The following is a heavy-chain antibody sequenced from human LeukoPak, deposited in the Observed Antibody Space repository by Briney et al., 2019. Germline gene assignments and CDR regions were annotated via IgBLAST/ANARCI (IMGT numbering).Heavy chain of an antibody. V-gene: IGHV3-9*01. D-gene: IGHD2-21*02. CDR3: ARVCGGDCYDAFDT. Sequence: GGSLRLSCAASGFTFDDYAMHWVRQAPGKGLEWVSGISWNSGSIGYADSVKGRFTISRDNAKNPLYLQMNSLRAEDTALYYCARVCGGDCYDAFDTWGQGTMVTVSS. CDR1: GFTFDDYA. J-gene: IGHJ3*02. CDR2: ISWNSGSI.